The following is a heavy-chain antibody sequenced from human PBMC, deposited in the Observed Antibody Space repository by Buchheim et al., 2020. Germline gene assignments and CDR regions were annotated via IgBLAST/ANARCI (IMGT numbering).Heavy chain of an antibody. V-gene: IGHV1-2*04. D-gene: IGHD3-3*01. CDR1: GYTFTGYY. CDR2: INRNSGGT. CDR3: ARARGSGYQDSMDV. Sequence: QVQLVQSGAEVKKPGASVKVSCKASGYTFTGYYMHWVRQAPGQGLEWMGRINRNSGGTNYAQKFQGWVTMTRDTSISTVYMELSRLRADDTAVYYCARARGSGYQDSMDVWGQGTT. J-gene: IGHJ6*02.